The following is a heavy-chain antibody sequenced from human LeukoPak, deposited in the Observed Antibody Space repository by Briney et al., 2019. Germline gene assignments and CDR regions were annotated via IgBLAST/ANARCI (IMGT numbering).Heavy chain of an antibody. V-gene: IGHV1-69*06. CDR2: IIPIFGTA. CDR3: ARDWLTMVRGVPYYYCYYMDV. D-gene: IGHD3-10*01. CDR1: GGTFSSYA. J-gene: IGHJ6*03. Sequence: ASVKVSCKASGGTFSSYAISWVRQAPGQGLEWMGGIIPIFGTANYAQKFQGRVTITADKSTSTAYMELSSLRSEDTAVYYCARDWLTMVRGVPYYYCYYMDVWGKGTTVTVSS.